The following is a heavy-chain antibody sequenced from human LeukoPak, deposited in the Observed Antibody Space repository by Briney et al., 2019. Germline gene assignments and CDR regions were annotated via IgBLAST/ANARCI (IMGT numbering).Heavy chain of an antibody. CDR2: IIPFFGKA. V-gene: IGHV1-69*01. CDR1: GGTFSSYA. D-gene: IGHD2-2*01. J-gene: IGHJ5*02. CDR3: ARVYRCSSTSCSHWFDP. Sequence: SVKVSCKASGGTFSSYAISWVRQAPGQGLEWMGGIIPFFGKANYAQKFQGRVTITADESTSTAYMELSSLRSEDTAVYYCARVYRCSSTSCSHWFDPWGQGTLVTVSS.